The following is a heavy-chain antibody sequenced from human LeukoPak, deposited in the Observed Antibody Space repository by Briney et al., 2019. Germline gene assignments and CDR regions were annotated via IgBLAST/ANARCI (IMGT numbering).Heavy chain of an antibody. CDR3: AKNVGGYSGYDTRYFDY. CDR2: ISGSGGST. CDR1: GFTFSSYA. V-gene: IGHV3-23*01. D-gene: IGHD5-12*01. Sequence: GGSLRLSCAASGFTFSSYAMSWVRQAPGKGLEWVSAISGSGGSTYYADSVKGRFTISRDNSKNTLYLQMNSLRAEDTAAYYCAKNVGGYSGYDTRYFDYWGQGTLVTVSS. J-gene: IGHJ4*02.